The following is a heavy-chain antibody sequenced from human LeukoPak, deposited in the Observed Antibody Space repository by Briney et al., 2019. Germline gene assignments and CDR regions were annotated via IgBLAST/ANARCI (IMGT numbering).Heavy chain of an antibody. CDR1: GGSISSYY. CDR3: TRDRTKHTVTTHFDY. D-gene: IGHD4-17*01. V-gene: IGHV4-59*12. CDR2: IYYSGST. Sequence: SETLSLTCTVSGGSISSYYWSWIRQPPGKGLEWIGYIYYSGSTDYNPSLKSRVSISVDTSNNQLSLRLDSVTAADTAVYYCTRDRTKHTVTTHFDYWGQGSLVGVSS. J-gene: IGHJ4*02.